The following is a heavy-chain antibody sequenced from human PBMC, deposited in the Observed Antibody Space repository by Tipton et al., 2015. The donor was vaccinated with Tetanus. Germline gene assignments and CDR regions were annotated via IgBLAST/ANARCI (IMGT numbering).Heavy chain of an antibody. CDR3: ATLPKQWLANFGY. D-gene: IGHD6-19*01. CDR1: GGSVRSGSYY. J-gene: IGHJ4*02. CDR2: ISSSGKTV. V-gene: IGHV3-11*01. Sequence: LSLTCTVSGGSVRSGSYYWNWIRQAPGKGLEWVSYISSSGKTVHYADAVKGRFTISRDSAKNSLYLQMNSLRADDTAVYYCATLPKQWLANFGYWGQGTLVTVSS.